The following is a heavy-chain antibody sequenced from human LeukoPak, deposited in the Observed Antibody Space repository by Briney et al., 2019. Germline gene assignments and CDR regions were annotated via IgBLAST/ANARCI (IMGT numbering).Heavy chain of an antibody. J-gene: IGHJ4*02. V-gene: IGHV3-21*01. D-gene: IGHD3-3*01. CDR2: ITGSSSYI. CDR3: ARVPRSSRIPIFR. Sequence: GGSLTLSCAASGFTFSTYYMNWVRQAPGKGLEWVSFITGSSSYIYYTDSVKGRFTISRDNAKNSLFLQMNSLRAEDTAVYYCARVPRSSRIPIFRWGQGTLVTVSS. CDR1: GFTFSTYY.